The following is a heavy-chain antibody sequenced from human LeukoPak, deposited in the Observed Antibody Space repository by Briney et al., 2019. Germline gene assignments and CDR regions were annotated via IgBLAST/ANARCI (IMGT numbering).Heavy chain of an antibody. Sequence: SETLSLTCTVSGGSISSGDYYWSWIRQPAGKGLEWIGYIYYSGSTYYNPSLKSRVTISVDTSKNQFSLKLSSVTAADTAVYYCASRYCSGGSCYSDYWGQGTLVTVSS. CDR3: ASRYCSGGSCYSDY. J-gene: IGHJ4*02. CDR1: GGSISSGDYY. CDR2: IYYSGST. V-gene: IGHV4-30-4*01. D-gene: IGHD2-15*01.